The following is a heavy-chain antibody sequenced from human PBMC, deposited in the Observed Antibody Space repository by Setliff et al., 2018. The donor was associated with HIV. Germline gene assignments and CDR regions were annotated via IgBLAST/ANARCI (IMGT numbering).Heavy chain of an antibody. J-gene: IGHJ3*02. CDR2: IIPSFGTP. V-gene: IGHV1-69*05. CDR1: GGTFSRYG. D-gene: IGHD3-10*01. CDR3: ARLYGSGSYYNRDDAFDI. Sequence: ASVMVSCKASGGTFSRYGINWVRQAPGQGLEWMGGIIPSFGTPNNAQKFQGRVTITMDESTSTAYMELSSLRSEDTAMYYCARLYGSGSYYNRDDAFDIWGQGTMVTVSS.